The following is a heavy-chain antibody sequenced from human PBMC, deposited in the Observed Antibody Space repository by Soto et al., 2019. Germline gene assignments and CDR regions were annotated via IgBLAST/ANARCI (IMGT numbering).Heavy chain of an antibody. CDR2: IYYSGST. CDR1: GGIISRNY. V-gene: IGHV4-59*01. CDR3: ARVNGSSLDY. D-gene: IGHD6-6*01. J-gene: IGHJ4*02. Sequence: SETLSLTCTGSGGIISRNYRRWIRQPPGKGLEWIGYIYYSGSTNYNPSLKSRVTISVDTSKNQFSLKLSSVTAADTAVYYCARVNGSSLDYWGQGTLVTVS.